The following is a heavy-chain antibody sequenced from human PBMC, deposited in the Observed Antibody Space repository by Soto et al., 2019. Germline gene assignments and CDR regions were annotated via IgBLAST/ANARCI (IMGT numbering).Heavy chain of an antibody. J-gene: IGHJ4*02. CDR3: ARAGSSSWYFDY. Sequence: QVQLQESGPGLVKPSETLSLTCTVSGGSLSGYYWTWIRQPPGKGLEWFGYIYYSGSTNYNPTLKRRLTLSVDTSKNQFSRKRSSVTAADTALYYCARAGSSSWYFDYWGQGTLVTVSS. D-gene: IGHD6-13*01. V-gene: IGHV4-59*01. CDR2: IYYSGST. CDR1: GGSLSGYY.